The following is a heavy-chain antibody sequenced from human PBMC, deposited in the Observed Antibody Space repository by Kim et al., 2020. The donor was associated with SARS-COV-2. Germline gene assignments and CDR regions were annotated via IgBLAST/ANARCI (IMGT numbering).Heavy chain of an antibody. CDR2: IKSKTDGGTT. V-gene: IGHV3-15*01. J-gene: IGHJ6*02. D-gene: IGHD2-21*01. Sequence: GGSLRLSCAASGFTFSNAWMSWVRQAPGKGLEWVGRIKSKTDGGTTDYAAPVKGRFTISRDDSKNTLYLQMNSLKTEDTAVYYCTTGIDENFGMDVWGQGTTVTVSS. CDR3: TTGIDENFGMDV. CDR1: GFTFSNAW.